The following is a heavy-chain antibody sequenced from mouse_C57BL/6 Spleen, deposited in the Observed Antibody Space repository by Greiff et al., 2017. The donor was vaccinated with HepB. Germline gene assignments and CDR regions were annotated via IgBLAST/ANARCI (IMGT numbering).Heavy chain of an antibody. CDR2: IDPENGDT. Sequence: EVKLVESGAELVRPGASVKLSCTASGFNIKDDYMHWVKQRPEQGLEWIGWIDPENGDTEYASKFQGKATITADTSSNTAYLQLSSLTSEDTAVYYCTRGTTEGNYFDYGGQGTTLTVSS. J-gene: IGHJ2*01. D-gene: IGHD1-1*01. CDR1: GFNIKDDY. V-gene: IGHV14-4*01. CDR3: TRGTTEGNYFDY.